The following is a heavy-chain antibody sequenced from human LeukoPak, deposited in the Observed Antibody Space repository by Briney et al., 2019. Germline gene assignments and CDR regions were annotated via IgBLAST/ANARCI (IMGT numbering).Heavy chain of an antibody. J-gene: IGHJ5*02. CDR2: IPFEENESENEIP. Sequence: SETLSLSCSVSGDSINNNNWCWAWIRPLPGKGLEWIVTIPFEENESENEIPSYNPSPKERATISAEMSMSPLTPTVTAVTAADTATYDCAALTLTGVAGRGWFDAWGQGTLVIVSS. CDR1: GDSINNNNWC. CDR3: AALTLTGVAGRGWFDA. V-gene: IGHV4-39*01. D-gene: IGHD3-3*01.